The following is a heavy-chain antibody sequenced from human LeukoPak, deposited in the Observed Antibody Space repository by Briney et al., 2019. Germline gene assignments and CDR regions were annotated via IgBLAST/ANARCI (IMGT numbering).Heavy chain of an antibody. D-gene: IGHD2-8*01. CDR3: ARSTPPLRRMGLDFDP. J-gene: IGHJ5*02. CDR1: GFTFSSYW. CDR2: INSDGSST. V-gene: IGHV3-74*01. Sequence: PGGSLRLSCAASGFTFSSYWMHWVRQAPGKGLVWVSRINSDGSSTSYADSVKGRFTISRDNAKNTLYLQMNSLRAEDTAVYYRARSTPPLRRMGLDFDPWGQGTLVTVSS.